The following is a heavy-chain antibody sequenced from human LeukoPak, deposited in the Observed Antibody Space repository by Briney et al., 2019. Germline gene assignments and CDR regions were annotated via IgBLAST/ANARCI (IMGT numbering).Heavy chain of an antibody. V-gene: IGHV1-18*01. Sequence: ASVKVSCKASGYTFTSYGISWVRQAPGQGLEWMGWISAYNGNTNYAPTLQGRVTMTTDTSTSTAYMELRSLRSDDTAMYYCARDSGSGSYDYWGQGTLVTVSS. J-gene: IGHJ4*02. D-gene: IGHD3-3*01. CDR1: GYTFTSYG. CDR2: ISAYNGNT. CDR3: ARDSGSGSYDY.